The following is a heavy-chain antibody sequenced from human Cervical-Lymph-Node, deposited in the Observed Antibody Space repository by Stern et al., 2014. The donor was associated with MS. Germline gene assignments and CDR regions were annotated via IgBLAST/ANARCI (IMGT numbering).Heavy chain of an antibody. CDR2: ISAYNGNT. CDR1: GYTFTSYG. Sequence: MQLVESGAEVQKPGASVKVSCKASGYTFTSYGISWVRQAPGQGLEWIGWISAYNGNTNHAQKLHGRVTLTPHTSTSTAYMELRSLRSDDTAVYYCARDHGYSSGWMDYWGQGTLVTVSS. D-gene: IGHD6-19*01. CDR3: ARDHGYSSGWMDY. V-gene: IGHV1-18*04. J-gene: IGHJ4*02.